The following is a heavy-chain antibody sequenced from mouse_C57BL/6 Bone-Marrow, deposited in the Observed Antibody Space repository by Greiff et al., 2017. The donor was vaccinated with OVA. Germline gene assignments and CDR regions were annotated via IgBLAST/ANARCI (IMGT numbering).Heavy chain of an antibody. CDR3: TRWGQLRLRDYVDY. V-gene: IGHV1-5*01. Sequence: VQLQHSGTVLARPGASVTMSCKPSGYTFPRYWLHWVNQRPGQGLEWIGAIYPGNSDTSYNQKFKGKAKLTAVTSASTAYMELSSLTNEDSAVYYCTRWGQLRLRDYVDYWGQGTTLTVSA. J-gene: IGHJ2*01. D-gene: IGHD3-2*02. CDR2: IYPGNSDT. CDR1: GYTFPRYW.